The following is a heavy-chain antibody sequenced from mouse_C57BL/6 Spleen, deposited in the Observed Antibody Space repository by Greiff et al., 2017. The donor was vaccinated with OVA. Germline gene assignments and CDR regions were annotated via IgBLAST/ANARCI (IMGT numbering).Heavy chain of an antibody. CDR2: ISNGGGST. V-gene: IGHV5-12*01. J-gene: IGHJ4*01. Sequence: EVQGVESGGGLVQPGGSLQLSCAASGFTFSDYYMYWVRQTPEKRLEWVAYISNGGGSTYYPDTVKCRFTISRDNAKNTLYLQMSRLKSEDTAMYYCARTGSYAMDYWGQGTSVTVSS. CDR3: ARTGSYAMDY. D-gene: IGHD4-1*01. CDR1: GFTFSDYY.